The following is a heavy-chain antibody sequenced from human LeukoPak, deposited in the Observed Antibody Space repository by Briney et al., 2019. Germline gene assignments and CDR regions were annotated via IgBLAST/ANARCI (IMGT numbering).Heavy chain of an antibody. CDR1: GFISSDYW. V-gene: IGHV3-74*03. D-gene: IGHD2-15*01. J-gene: IGHJ6*02. CDR3: ISVVALAKSTRHYLYGLDV. Sequence: QSGGSLRLSCAASGFISSDYWMHWVRQAPGQGLVWVARTNSDGSNIQYADSVKGRFTISRDNAKNTLSLQMDGLRFEDAAVYYCISVVALAKSTRHYLYGLDVWGQGTTVAVSS. CDR2: TNSDGSNI.